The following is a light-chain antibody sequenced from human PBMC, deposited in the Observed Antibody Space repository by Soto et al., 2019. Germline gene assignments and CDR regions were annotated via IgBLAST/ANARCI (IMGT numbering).Light chain of an antibody. CDR1: TSDVGTYNY. Sequence: QSALTQPASVSGSPGQSITISCTGSTSDVGTYNYVSWYQQHPGKAPKLMIYEVSNRPSGVSNRFSGSKSGNTASLTISGLQAEDEADYYCSSYTGSNRGVFGGGNKLTVL. CDR3: SSYTGSNRGV. J-gene: IGLJ2*01. CDR2: EVS. V-gene: IGLV2-14*01.